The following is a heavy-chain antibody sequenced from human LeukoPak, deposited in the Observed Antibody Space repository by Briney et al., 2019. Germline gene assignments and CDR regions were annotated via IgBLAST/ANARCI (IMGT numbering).Heavy chain of an antibody. Sequence: GGSLRLSCAASGFTFSSYAMSWVRQAPGKGLEWVSSISDSGGRTYYADSVKGRFTIPRDNPKNTLYLQMNSLRAEDTAVYYCANLITIGAWGQGTLGTVSS. J-gene: IGHJ5*02. V-gene: IGHV3-23*01. CDR3: ANLITIGA. CDR2: ISDSGGRT. D-gene: IGHD3-16*01. CDR1: GFTFSSYA.